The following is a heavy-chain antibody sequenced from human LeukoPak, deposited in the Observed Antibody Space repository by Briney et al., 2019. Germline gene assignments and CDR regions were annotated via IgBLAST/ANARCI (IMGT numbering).Heavy chain of an antibody. CDR2: IYFTGST. V-gene: IGHV4-39*07. Sequence: PSETLSLTCTVSVGSISSSSYYWGWIRQPPGKGLEWIGSIYFTGSTYYTLSLKSRVTISEDSSKNQFSLKLSSVTAADTAVYYCVSSLVGGRGCPFCYMDVWGKGTTVTVSS. CDR1: VGSISSSSYY. D-gene: IGHD6-19*01. J-gene: IGHJ6*03. CDR3: VSSLVGGRGCPFCYMDV.